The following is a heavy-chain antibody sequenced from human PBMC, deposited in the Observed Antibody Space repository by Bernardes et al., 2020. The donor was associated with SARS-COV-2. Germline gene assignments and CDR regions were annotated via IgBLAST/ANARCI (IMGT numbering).Heavy chain of an antibody. V-gene: IGHV4-34*01. CDR2: INHSGST. Sequence: SVPLSLTCAVSGRSLSHNWGRWLRQPPGKGLEWIGEINHSGSTNYNPSLKSRVTISVDTSKNQSSLKLSPVTAADTAVYYCARGPEQAYYFDYWGQGTLVTVSS. CDR3: ARGPEQAYYFDY. J-gene: IGHJ4*02. CDR1: GRSLSHNW. D-gene: IGHD1-26*01.